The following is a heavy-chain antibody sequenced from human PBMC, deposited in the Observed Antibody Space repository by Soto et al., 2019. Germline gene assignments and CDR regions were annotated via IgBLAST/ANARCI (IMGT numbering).Heavy chain of an antibody. CDR3: AKVGEVTTSFYYYGMDV. Sequence: QVQLVESGGGEVQPGRSLRLSCAASGFTFSSYGMHWVRQAPGKGLEWVAVISYDGSNKYYADSVKGRFTISRDNSKNTLYLQMNSLRTEDTAVYYCAKVGEVTTSFYYYGMDVWGQGTTVTVSS. D-gene: IGHD4-17*01. J-gene: IGHJ6*02. CDR2: ISYDGSNK. V-gene: IGHV3-30*18. CDR1: GFTFSSYG.